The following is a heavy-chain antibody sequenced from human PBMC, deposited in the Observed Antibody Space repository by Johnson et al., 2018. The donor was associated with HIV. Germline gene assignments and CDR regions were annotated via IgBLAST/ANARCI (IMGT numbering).Heavy chain of an antibody. CDR3: ARGFVRISMILVADAFDL. CDR2: IDWNGGST. Sequence: VQLVESVGGVVRPGGSLRLSCAASGFTFYDYGMTWVRQAPGKGLEWVSGIDWNGGSTGYADSVKGRFTISRDNTKNSLHLQMNSLSGEDTALYYCARGFVRISMILVADAFDLWGQGTMVTVSS. D-gene: IGHD3-22*01. CDR1: GFTFYDYG. J-gene: IGHJ3*01. V-gene: IGHV3-20*04.